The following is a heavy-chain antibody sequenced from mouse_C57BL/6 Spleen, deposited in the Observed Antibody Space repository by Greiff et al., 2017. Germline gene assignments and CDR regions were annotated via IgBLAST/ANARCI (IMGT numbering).Heavy chain of an antibody. V-gene: IGHV1-82*01. CDR1: GYAFSSSW. CDR2: IYPGDGDT. D-gene: IGHD1-1*02. J-gene: IGHJ4*01. CDR3: ARAWSYAMDY. Sequence: QVQLKESGPELVKPGASVKISCKASGYAFSSSWMNWVKQRPGKGLEWIGRIYPGDGDTNYNGKFKGKATLTADKSSSTAYMQLSSLTSEDSAVYFCARAWSYAMDYWGQGTSVTVSS.